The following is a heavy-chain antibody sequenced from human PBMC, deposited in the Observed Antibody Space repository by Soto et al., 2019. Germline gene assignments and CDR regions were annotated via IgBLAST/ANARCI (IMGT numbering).Heavy chain of an antibody. J-gene: IGHJ4*02. D-gene: IGHD6-6*01. CDR3: ARDSSIAALDY. CDR2: IWYDGSNK. CDR1: GFTFSSYG. V-gene: IGHV3-33*01. Sequence: PGGSLRLSCAASGFTFSSYGMHWVRQAPGKGLEWVAVIWYDGSNKYYADSVKGRFTISRDNSKNTLYLQMNSLRAEDTAVYYCARDSSIAALDYWGQGTLVTVSS.